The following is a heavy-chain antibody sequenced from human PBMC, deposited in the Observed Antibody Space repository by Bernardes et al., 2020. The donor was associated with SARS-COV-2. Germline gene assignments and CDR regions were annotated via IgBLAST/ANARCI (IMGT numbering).Heavy chain of an antibody. CDR3: ARGNTAMVTSPFDY. J-gene: IGHJ4*02. D-gene: IGHD5-18*01. CDR2: ISSSSSYI. V-gene: IGHV3-21*01. Sequence: GSLRLSCAASGFTFSSYSMNWVRQAPGKGLEWVSSISSSSSYIYYADSVKGRFTISRDNAKNSLYLQMNSLRAEDTAVYYCARGNTAMVTSPFDYWGQGTLVTVSS. CDR1: GFTFSSYS.